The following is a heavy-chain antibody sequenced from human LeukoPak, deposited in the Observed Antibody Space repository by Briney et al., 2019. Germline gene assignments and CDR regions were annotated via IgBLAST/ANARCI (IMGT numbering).Heavy chain of an antibody. Sequence: GGSPRLSCAASGFTFSSYAMSWVRQAPGKGLEWVSAISGSGGSTYYADSVKGRFTISRDNSKNTLYLQMNSLRAEDTAVYYCAKEGDIVVVPAAHNWFDPWGQGTLVTVSS. V-gene: IGHV3-23*01. D-gene: IGHD2-2*01. CDR2: ISGSGGST. CDR1: GFTFSSYA. J-gene: IGHJ5*02. CDR3: AKEGDIVVVPAAHNWFDP.